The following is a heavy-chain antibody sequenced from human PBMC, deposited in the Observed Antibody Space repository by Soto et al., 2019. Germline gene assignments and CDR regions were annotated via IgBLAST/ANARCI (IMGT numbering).Heavy chain of an antibody. J-gene: IGHJ4*02. CDR3: VRGTRSVDH. V-gene: IGHV3-7*04. Sequence: EVQLVESGGGLVQPGGSLRLSCGVSGFTFSTYGMSWVRQAPGKGLEWVANIKQDGSEKNYVDSVKGRFTISRDNAKNSQNLQMSSLRAEDTAVYYCVRGTRSVDHWGQGTLVIVSS. CDR2: IKQDGSEK. CDR1: GFTFSTYG.